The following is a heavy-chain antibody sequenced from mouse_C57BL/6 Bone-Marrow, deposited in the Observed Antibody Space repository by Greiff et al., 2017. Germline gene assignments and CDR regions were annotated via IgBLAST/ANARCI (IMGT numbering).Heavy chain of an antibody. J-gene: IGHJ2*01. CDR3: ARQIVATSYYFDY. CDR1: GFTFSSYG. Sequence: DVHLVESGGDLVKPGGSLKLSCAASGFTFSSYGMSWVRQTPDKRLEWVATISSGGSYTYYPDSVKGRFTISRDNAKNTLYLQMSSLKSEDTAMYYCARQIVATSYYFDYWGQGTTLTVSS. D-gene: IGHD1-1*01. CDR2: ISSGGSYT. V-gene: IGHV5-6*01.